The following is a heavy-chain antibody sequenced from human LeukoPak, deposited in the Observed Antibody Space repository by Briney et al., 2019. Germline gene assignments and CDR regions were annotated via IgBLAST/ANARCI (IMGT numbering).Heavy chain of an antibody. Sequence: ASVKVSCKASGYTFTSYYMHWVRQAPGQGLEWMGIINPSGGSTSYAQKFQGRVTMTRDMSTSTVYMELSSLRSEDTAVYYCAREAADYYDSSGYIDYWGQGTLVTVSS. V-gene: IGHV1-46*01. D-gene: IGHD3-22*01. CDR2: INPSGGST. CDR3: AREAADYYDSSGYIDY. J-gene: IGHJ4*02. CDR1: GYTFTSYY.